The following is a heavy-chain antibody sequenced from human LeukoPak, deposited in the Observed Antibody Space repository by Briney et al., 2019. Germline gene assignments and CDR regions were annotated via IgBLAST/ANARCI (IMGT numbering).Heavy chain of an antibody. Sequence: ASVKVSCKASGGTFSSYAISWVRQAPGQGLEWMGGIIPIFGTANYAQKFQGRVTITTDESTSTAYMELSSLRSEDTAVYYCARGSGARGYWSLREQYYFDYWGQGTLVTVSS. CDR1: GGTFSSYA. V-gene: IGHV1-69*05. J-gene: IGHJ4*02. CDR2: IIPIFGTA. D-gene: IGHD2-15*01. CDR3: ARGSGARGYWSLREQYYFDY.